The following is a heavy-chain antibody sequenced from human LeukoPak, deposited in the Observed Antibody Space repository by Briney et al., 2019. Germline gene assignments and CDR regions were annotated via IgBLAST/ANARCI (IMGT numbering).Heavy chain of an antibody. J-gene: IGHJ4*02. D-gene: IGHD7-27*01. Sequence: GGTLRLSCAASGFTFSNYGMSWVRQAPGKGLEWVSSISGSGDSTYYADSVKGRFTISRDNSKNTLYLQMNSLRAEDTAVYYCARDTNWGFDYWGQGTLVTVSS. CDR2: ISGSGDST. CDR3: ARDTNWGFDY. CDR1: GFTFSNYG. V-gene: IGHV3-23*01.